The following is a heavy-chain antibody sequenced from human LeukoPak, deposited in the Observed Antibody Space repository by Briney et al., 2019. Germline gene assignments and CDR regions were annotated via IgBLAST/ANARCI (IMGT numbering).Heavy chain of an antibody. V-gene: IGHV3-74*01. D-gene: IGHD6-19*01. CDR1: GFTFSSYW. J-gene: IGHJ4*02. CDR2: INSDGSST. CDR3: ARVSSGWYVY. Sequence: GGSLRLSCAASGFTFSSYWMHWVRQAPGKWLVWVSRINSDGSSTSYADSVKGRFTISRDNAKNTLYLQMNSLRAEDTAVYYCARVSSGWYVYWGQGTLVTVSS.